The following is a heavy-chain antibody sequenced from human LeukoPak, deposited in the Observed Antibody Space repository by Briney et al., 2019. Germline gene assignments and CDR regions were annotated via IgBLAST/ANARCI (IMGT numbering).Heavy chain of an antibody. CDR3: ARQRTVSTTRGFDI. CDR1: GDSIKNGAYT. J-gene: IGHJ3*02. CDR2: IYHSGST. D-gene: IGHD5/OR15-5a*01. Sequence: SQTLSLTCAVSGDSIKNGAYTWSWIRQPPGKGLEWIGDIYHSGSTNYNPSLKSRVTLSVDMSKNQFSLNLSSVTAADTAVYWCARQRTVSTTRGFDIWGQGTMVTVSS. V-gene: IGHV4-30-2*01.